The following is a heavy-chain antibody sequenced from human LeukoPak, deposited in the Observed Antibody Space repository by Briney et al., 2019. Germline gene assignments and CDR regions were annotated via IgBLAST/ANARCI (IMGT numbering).Heavy chain of an antibody. D-gene: IGHD2/OR15-2a*01. CDR2: IYYSGST. J-gene: IGHJ4*02. CDR1: GGSIRSTDYY. V-gene: IGHV4-39*01. Sequence: SETLSLTCTVSGGSIRSTDYYWGWVRQPPGKGLEWIGSIYYSGSTYYNPSLKSRVTISVDTSKNQFSLKLSSVTAADTAVYYCAHTNHYYFDWGQGTLVTVSS. CDR3: AHTNHYYFD.